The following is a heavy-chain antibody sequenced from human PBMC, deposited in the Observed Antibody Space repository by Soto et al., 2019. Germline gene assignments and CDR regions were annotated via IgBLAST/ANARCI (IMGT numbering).Heavy chain of an antibody. D-gene: IGHD2-15*01. V-gene: IGHV2-5*02. Sequence: QITLKESGPTLVKPTQTLMLTCTFSGFSLSTSGVGVGWIRQPPGKALEWLALIYWDDDKRYSPSLKSRLTITKDTSKNQVVLTMTNMDPVDTATYYCAHRAVYCSGGSYCEHWGQGTLVTVSS. CDR1: GFSLSTSGVG. CDR3: AHRAVYCSGGSYCEH. CDR2: IYWDDDK. J-gene: IGHJ4*02.